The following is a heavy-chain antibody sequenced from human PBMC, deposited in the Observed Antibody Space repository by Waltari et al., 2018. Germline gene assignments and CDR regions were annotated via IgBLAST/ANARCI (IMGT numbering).Heavy chain of an antibody. CDR1: GFTFSNYW. J-gene: IGHJ5*02. Sequence: EVQLVESGGGLVQPGGSLRLSCAASGFTFSNYWMDGVRQAPGKGLELVANIKQDGSESHYVDSVKGRFTISRDNAQNLLYLQINSLRDEDTAVYYCSVSLNHWGQGTLVTVSS. CDR2: IKQDGSES. CDR3: SVSLNH. V-gene: IGHV3-7*01.